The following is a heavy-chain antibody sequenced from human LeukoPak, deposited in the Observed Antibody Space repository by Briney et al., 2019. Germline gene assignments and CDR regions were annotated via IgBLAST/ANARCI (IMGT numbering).Heavy chain of an antibody. CDR1: GGSISSYY. V-gene: IGHV4-59*01. Sequence: SETLSLTCTVSGGSISSYYWSWIRQPPGKGLEWIGYIYYSGSTNYNPSLKSRVTISVDTSKNQFSLKLSSVTAADTAVYYCARDRDYYGSGSYYKHWGQGTLVTVSS. J-gene: IGHJ4*02. D-gene: IGHD3-10*01. CDR2: IYYSGST. CDR3: ARDRDYYGSGSYYKH.